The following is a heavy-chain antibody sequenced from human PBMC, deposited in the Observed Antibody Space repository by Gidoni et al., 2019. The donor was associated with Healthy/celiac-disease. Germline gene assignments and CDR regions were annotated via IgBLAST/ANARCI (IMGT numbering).Heavy chain of an antibody. J-gene: IGHJ4*02. CDR3: ARTTLYCTNGVCSDFDY. D-gene: IGHD2-8*01. V-gene: IGHV1-18*01. Sequence: QVQLVQSGAEVKKPGASEKVSCKASGYTFTSYGISWVRQAPGQGLEWMGWISAYNGNTNYAQKLQGRVTMTTDTSTSTAYMELRSLRSDDTAVYYCARTTLYCTNGVCSDFDYWGQGTLVTVSS. CDR1: GYTFTSYG. CDR2: ISAYNGNT.